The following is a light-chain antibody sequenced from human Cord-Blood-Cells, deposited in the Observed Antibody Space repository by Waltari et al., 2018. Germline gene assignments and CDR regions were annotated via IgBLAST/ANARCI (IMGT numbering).Light chain of an antibody. CDR2: AAS. V-gene: IGKV1-27*01. CDR3: QKYNSAMYT. J-gene: IGKJ2*01. CDR1: QGISNY. Sequence: QMTQSPSSLSAAVGDRVLITCRASQGISNYIAWYQQKPGKVPKRLIYAASTLQSGVPSRFSGSGSGTDFTLTISSLQPEDVATYYCQKYNSAMYTFGQGTKLEIK.